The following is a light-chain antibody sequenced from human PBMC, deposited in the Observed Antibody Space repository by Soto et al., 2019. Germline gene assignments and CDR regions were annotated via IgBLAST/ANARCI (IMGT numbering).Light chain of an antibody. Sequence: EIVLTQSPATVSLSPGERATLSCRTSQTVSRHLAWYQQKPGQAPRLLIYDISNRDTGIPARFSGSGSGTDFTLTISSLEPEDSAVYYCQQRSHWPRNTFGQRTKLEIK. CDR3: QQRSHWPRNT. J-gene: IGKJ2*01. V-gene: IGKV3-11*01. CDR1: QTVSRH. CDR2: DIS.